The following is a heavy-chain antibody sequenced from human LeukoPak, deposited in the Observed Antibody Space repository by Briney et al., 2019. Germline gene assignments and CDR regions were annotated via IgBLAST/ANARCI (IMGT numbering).Heavy chain of an antibody. CDR2: VYHSGYT. CDR1: GGSVNSSSYY. V-gene: IGHV4-39*01. Sequence: SETLSLTCTVSGGSVNSSSYYWGWIRQPSGKALEWIGSVYHSGYTYYNPSLKSRVTISIDTSKNQFSLRLSSVTAADTAVYYCARSSMFRGVTFDYWGQGTLVTVSS. D-gene: IGHD3-10*01. J-gene: IGHJ4*02. CDR3: ARSSMFRGVTFDY.